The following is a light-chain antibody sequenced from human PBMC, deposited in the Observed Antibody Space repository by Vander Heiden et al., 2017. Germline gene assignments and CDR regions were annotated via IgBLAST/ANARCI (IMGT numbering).Light chain of an antibody. V-gene: IGLV2-8*01. CDR3: SSYAGSKNFVV. CDR1: SSDVGGYNY. J-gene: IGLJ2*01. CDR2: DVS. Sequence: LTQPPSASGSPGQSVTISCTGTSSDVGGYNYVSWYQQHPGKAPKLMIYDVSKRPSGVPDRFSGSKSGNTASLTVSGLQAEDEADYYCSSYAGSKNFVVFGGGTKLTVL.